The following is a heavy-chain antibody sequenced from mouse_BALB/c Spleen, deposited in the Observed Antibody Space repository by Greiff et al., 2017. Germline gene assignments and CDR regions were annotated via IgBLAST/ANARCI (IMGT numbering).Heavy chain of an antibody. J-gene: IGHJ3*01. V-gene: IGHV14-3*02. CDR3: ANPYGSSYGFAY. Sequence: EVHLVESGAELVKPGASVKLSCTASGFNIKDTYMHWVKQRPEQGLEWIGRIDPANGNTKYDPKFQGKATITADTSSNTAYLQLSSLTSEDTAVYYCANPYGSSYGFAYWGQGTLVTVSA. CDR2: IDPANGNT. CDR1: GFNIKDTY. D-gene: IGHD1-1*01.